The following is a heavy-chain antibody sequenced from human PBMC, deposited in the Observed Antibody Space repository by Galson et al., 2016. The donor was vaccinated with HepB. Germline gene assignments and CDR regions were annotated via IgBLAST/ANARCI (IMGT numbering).Heavy chain of an antibody. CDR1: GFSFSESY. Sequence: SLRLSCAASGFSFSESYMSWIRQAPGKGLEWISYISSGGSIKYYADSVRGRFTISRDNAKNSLHLQMNSLRPEDSGVYFCTRDPLYGDPRYGVDVWGKGTTVSVSS. V-gene: IGHV3-11*04. CDR3: TRDPLYGDPRYGVDV. CDR2: ISSGGSIK. D-gene: IGHD4-17*01. J-gene: IGHJ6*04.